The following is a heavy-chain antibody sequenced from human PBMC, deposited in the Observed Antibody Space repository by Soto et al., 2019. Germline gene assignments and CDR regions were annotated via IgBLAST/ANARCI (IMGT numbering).Heavy chain of an antibody. D-gene: IGHD2-2*01. V-gene: IGHV7-4-1*01. CDR3: ARDFSEGKAATPYYYYYGMDV. J-gene: IGHJ6*02. Sequence: GASVKVSCKASGYTFTSYAMNWVRQAPGQGLEWMGWINTNTGNPTYAQGFTGRFVFSLDTSVSTAYLQICSLKAEDTAVYYCARDFSEGKAATPYYYYYGMDVWGQGTTVTV. CDR2: INTNTGNP. CDR1: GYTFTSYA.